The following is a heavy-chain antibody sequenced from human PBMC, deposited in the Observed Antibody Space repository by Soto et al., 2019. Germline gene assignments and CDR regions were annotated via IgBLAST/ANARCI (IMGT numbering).Heavy chain of an antibody. CDR1: GFTFSSYA. J-gene: IGHJ6*02. D-gene: IGHD2-8*01. CDR3: ASLPWGYANLDGMDV. CDR2: ISYDGSNK. V-gene: IGHV3-30-3*01. Sequence: QVQLVESGGGVVQPGRSLRLSCAASGFTFSSYAMHWARQAPGKGLEWVAVISYDGSNKYYADSVKGRFTISRDNSKNTLYLQMNSLRAEDTAVYYCASLPWGYANLDGMDVWGQGTTVTVSS.